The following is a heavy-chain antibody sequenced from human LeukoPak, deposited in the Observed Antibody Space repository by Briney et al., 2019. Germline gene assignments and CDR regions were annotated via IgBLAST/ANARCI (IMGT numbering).Heavy chain of an antibody. D-gene: IGHD2-2*01. CDR3: ARVLLTSGYCTSTSCSTSQYNWFDP. V-gene: IGHV1-2*06. CDR1: GYTFTGYY. J-gene: IGHJ5*02. Sequence: ASVKVSCKASGYTFTGYYMHWVRQAPGQGLEWMGRINPNSGGTNYAQKFQGRFTMTRDTSISTAYMELSRLRSDDTAVYYCARVLLTSGYCTSTSCSTSQYNWFDPWGQGTLVTVSS. CDR2: INPNSGGT.